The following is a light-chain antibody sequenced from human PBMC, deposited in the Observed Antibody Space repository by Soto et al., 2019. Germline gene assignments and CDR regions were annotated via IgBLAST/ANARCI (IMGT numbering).Light chain of an antibody. J-gene: IGLJ2*01. V-gene: IGLV2-8*01. CDR1: SSDVGAYNY. CDR3: SSYAGSNIYVV. CDR2: EVS. Sequence: QSALTQPPSASGSPGQSVAIACTGTSSDVGAYNYVSWYQQHPGKAPKLILYEVSRRPSGVPDRFSGSKSGNTASLTVSGLQDEDEADYYCSSYAGSNIYVVVGGGTKLTVL.